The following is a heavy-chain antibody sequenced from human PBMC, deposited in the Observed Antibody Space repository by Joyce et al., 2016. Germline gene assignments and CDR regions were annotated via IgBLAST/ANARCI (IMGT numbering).Heavy chain of an antibody. CDR1: GFTFSYYG. CDR2: IWNDGSNI. D-gene: IGHD5-12*01. Sequence: QVQLVESGGGVVQPGRSLRLSCAASGFTFSYYGMHWVRQAAGKGLEWVAVIWNDGSNIHYADSVKGRFTSSRDNSNNTLYLQMNSLRAEDTAVYYCARSRYSGSWEVSDYWGQGTLVTVSS. J-gene: IGHJ4*02. CDR3: ARSRYSGSWEVSDY. V-gene: IGHV3-33*01.